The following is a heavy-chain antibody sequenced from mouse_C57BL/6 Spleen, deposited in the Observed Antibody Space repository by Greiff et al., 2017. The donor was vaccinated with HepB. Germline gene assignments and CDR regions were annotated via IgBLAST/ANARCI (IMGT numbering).Heavy chain of an antibody. CDR3: ARGDYGTFAY. CDR2: IDPSDSYT. Sequence: QVQLQQSGAELVMPGASVKLSCKASGYTFTSYWMHWVKQRPGQGLEWIGEIDPSDSYTNYNQKFKGKSTLTVDKSSSTAYMQLSSLTSEDSAVDYCARGDYGTFAYWGQGTLVTVSA. V-gene: IGHV1-69*01. D-gene: IGHD2-1*01. J-gene: IGHJ3*01. CDR1: GYTFTSYW.